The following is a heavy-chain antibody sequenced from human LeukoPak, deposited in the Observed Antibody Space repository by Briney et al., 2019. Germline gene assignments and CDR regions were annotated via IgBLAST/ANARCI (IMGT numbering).Heavy chain of an antibody. CDR1: GGSISTSSYY. CDR3: ARDRRGRYFDWTDAFDI. D-gene: IGHD3-9*01. Sequence: SETLSLTCTVSGGSISTSSYYWGWIRQPPGKGLEWIGSIYYTGTTYNSPSLKSRVTISLDTSKNQFSLKLSSVTAADTAVYYCARDRRGRYFDWTDAFDIWGQGTMVTVSS. CDR2: IYYTGTT. V-gene: IGHV4-39*07. J-gene: IGHJ3*02.